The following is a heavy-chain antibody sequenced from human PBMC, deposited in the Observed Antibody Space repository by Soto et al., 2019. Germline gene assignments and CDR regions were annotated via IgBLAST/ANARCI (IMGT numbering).Heavy chain of an antibody. V-gene: IGHV4-30-4*01. J-gene: IGHJ4*02. CDR1: GGSISSGDYY. CDR2: IYYSGST. Sequence: PSETLSLTCTVSGGSISSGDYYWSWIRQPPGKGLEWIGYIYYSGSTYYNPSLKSRVTISVDTSKNQFSLKLSSVTAADTAVYYCARAISMVRGVIIYYFDYWGQGTLVTVSS. D-gene: IGHD3-10*01. CDR3: ARAISMVRGVIIYYFDY.